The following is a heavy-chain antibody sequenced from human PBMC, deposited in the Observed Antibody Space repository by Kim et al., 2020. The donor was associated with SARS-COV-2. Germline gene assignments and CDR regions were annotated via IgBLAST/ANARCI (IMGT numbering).Heavy chain of an antibody. J-gene: IGHJ5*02. V-gene: IGHV4-59*11. CDR2: IYFTGST. CDR3: ARGPSAWRFDR. Sequence: SETLSLTCSVSGGSISSHYWSWIRRPPGEGLELLGYIYFTGSTNYNPSLKSRVTISVDTSKNQFFLKVTSVTAADTAVYYCARGPSAWRFDRWGRGSLV. D-gene: IGHD6-19*01. CDR1: GGSISSHY.